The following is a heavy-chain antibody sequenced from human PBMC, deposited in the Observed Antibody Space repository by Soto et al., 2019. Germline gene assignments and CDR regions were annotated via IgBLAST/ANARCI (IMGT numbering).Heavy chain of an antibody. CDR3: ARVTYGDYNFLDS. D-gene: IGHD4-17*01. J-gene: IGHJ5*01. CDR2: VNPTFGVT. V-gene: IGHV1-46*01. CDR1: ENTFTNFF. Sequence: QGLLIQSGAEVRRPGAAVKISCKASENTFTNFFFHWVRQAPGRSLEWLGMVNPTFGVTKYEQRFQGRRSMTGDTSTRTRFLEVRGLTSNDTALYFCARVTYGDYNFLDSWGQGTLVTVSS.